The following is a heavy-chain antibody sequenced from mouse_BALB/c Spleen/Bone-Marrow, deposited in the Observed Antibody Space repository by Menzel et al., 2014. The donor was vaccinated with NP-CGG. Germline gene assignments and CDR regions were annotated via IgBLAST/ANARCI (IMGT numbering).Heavy chain of an antibody. V-gene: IGHV14-4*02. CDR2: IDPEDGDT. J-gene: IGHJ4*01. D-gene: IGHD1-1*02. CDR1: GFNIKDYY. Sequence: VQLKQSGAELVRSGASVNLSCTASGFNIKDYYIHWVNQRPEQGLEWIGWIDPEDGDTEYAPKFRGKATMTADTSSNTAYLQLSSLTSEDTAVYYGNAVGGNYDYAMDYWGQGTSVTVSS. CDR3: NAVGGNYDYAMDY.